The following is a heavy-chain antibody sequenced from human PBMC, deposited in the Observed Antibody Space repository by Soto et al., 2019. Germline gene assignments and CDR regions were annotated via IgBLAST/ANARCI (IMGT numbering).Heavy chain of an antibody. CDR3: AREASYRIDY. J-gene: IGHJ4*02. CDR2: ISGSGDST. V-gene: IGHV3-23*01. Sequence: GGSLRLSCAASGFTFSSYAMSWVRQAPGKGLEWVSAISGSGDSTYYADSVKGRFAISRDTSTSTAYMELRSLRSDDTAVYYCAREASYRIDYWGQGTLVTVSS. D-gene: IGHD3-16*02. CDR1: GFTFSSYA.